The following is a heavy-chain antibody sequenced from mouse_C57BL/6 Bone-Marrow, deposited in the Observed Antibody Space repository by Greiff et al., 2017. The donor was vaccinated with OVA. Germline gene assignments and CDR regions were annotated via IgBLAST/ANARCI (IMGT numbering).Heavy chain of an antibody. Sequence: EVQGVESGEGLVKPGGSLKLSCAASGFTFSSYALSWVRQTPEKRLEWVAYISSGGDYIYYADTVKGRFTISRYNARNTLYLQMSSLKSEDTAMYYCTRLLDAMDYWGQGTSVTVSS. V-gene: IGHV5-9-1*02. CDR3: TRLLDAMDY. CDR1: GFTFSSYA. D-gene: IGHD2-1*01. J-gene: IGHJ4*01. CDR2: ISSGGDYI.